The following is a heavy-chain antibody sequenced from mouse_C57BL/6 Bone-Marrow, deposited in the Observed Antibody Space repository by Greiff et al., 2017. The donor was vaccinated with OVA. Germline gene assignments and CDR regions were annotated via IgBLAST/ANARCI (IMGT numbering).Heavy chain of an antibody. CDR2: INPSSGYT. J-gene: IGHJ3*01. CDR1: GYTFTSYT. Sequence: QVQLQQSGAELARPGASVKMSCKASGYTFTSYTMHWVKQRPGQGLEWIGYINPSSGYTKFNQKFKDKATLTADKSSSTAYMQLSSLTSEDSAVNYCAGGGYSNKFAYWGQGTLVTVSA. V-gene: IGHV1-4*01. CDR3: AGGGYSNKFAY. D-gene: IGHD2-5*01.